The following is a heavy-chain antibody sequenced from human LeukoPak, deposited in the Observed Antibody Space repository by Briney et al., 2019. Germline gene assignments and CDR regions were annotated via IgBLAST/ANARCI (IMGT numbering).Heavy chain of an antibody. CDR3: AKSLFNSSGWDFDY. D-gene: IGHD6-19*01. Sequence: GGCLRLSCAASGFTFSSYGIRWVRQAPGKGLGWVAVISYDGSNKYNADSVKRRFTISRDNSNNTLYLQMNRLRAEDTAVDYCAKSLFNSSGWDFDYWGQGTLVTVSS. CDR2: ISYDGSNK. V-gene: IGHV3-30*18. J-gene: IGHJ4*02. CDR1: GFTFSSYG.